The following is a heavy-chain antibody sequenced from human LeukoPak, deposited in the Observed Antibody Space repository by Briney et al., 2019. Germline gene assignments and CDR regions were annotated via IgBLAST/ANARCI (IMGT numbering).Heavy chain of an antibody. J-gene: IGHJ4*02. V-gene: IGHV4-34*01. D-gene: IGHD5-18*01. CDR2: INHSGST. CDR3: ARGRRSCGYGGRDRFDY. Sequence: PSETLSLTCAVYGGSFSGYYWSWIRQPPGKGLEWIGEINHSGSTNYNPSLKSRVTISVDTSKNQFSLKLSSVTAADTAVYYCARGRRSCGYGGRDRFDYWGQGILVTVSS. CDR1: GGSFSGYY.